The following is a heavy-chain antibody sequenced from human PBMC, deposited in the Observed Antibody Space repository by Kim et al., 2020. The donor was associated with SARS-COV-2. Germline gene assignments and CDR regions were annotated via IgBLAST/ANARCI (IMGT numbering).Heavy chain of an antibody. D-gene: IGHD1-1*01. CDR3: TRGPRSGSFAY. J-gene: IGHJ4*02. Sequence: GRSLRLSCATSGFNFGDYAMSWFRQAPGKGLEWLSSIRSKGYGGTTEYAASVRCRFAISRDDSKSIAYLQMNSLTIEDTALYYCTRGPRSGSFAYWGQG. CDR1: GFNFGDYA. CDR2: IRSKGYGGTT. V-gene: IGHV3-49*03.